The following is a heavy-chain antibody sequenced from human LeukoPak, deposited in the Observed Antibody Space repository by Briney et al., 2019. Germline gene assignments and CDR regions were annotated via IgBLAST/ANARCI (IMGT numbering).Heavy chain of an antibody. J-gene: IGHJ3*02. D-gene: IGHD5-24*01. V-gene: IGHV3-11*01. CDR1: GFTFSDYY. CDR2: ISSSGSTI. CDR3: ARVSANGYNHDAFDI. Sequence: GGSLRLSCAASGFTFSDYYMSWIRQAPGKGLEWVSYISSSGSTIYYADSVKGRFIISRDNAKNSLYLQMNSLRAEDTAVYYCARVSANGYNHDAFDIWGQGTMVTVSS.